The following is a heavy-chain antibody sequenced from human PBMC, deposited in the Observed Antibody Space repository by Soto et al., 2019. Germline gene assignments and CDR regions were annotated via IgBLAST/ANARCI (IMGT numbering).Heavy chain of an antibody. CDR3: ARGNWFDP. CDR1: GYTFSTND. CDR2: MNPSGGST. Sequence: ASVKVFCKASGYTFSTNDFAWVRQATGQGLEWMGWMNPSGGSTSYAQKFQGRVTMTRDTSTSTVYMELSSLRSEDTAVYYCARGNWFDPWGQGTLVTVSS. J-gene: IGHJ5*02. V-gene: IGHV1-8*01.